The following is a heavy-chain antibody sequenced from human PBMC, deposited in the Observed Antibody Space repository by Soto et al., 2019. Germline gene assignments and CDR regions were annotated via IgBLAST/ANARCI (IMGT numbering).Heavy chain of an antibody. CDR1: GFTFSSYA. Sequence: QVQLVESGGGVVQPGRSLRLSCAASGFTFSSYAMHWVRQAPGKGLAWVAVISYDGSNKDYADSVKGRFTISRDNSKNTLHLQMSSLRPEDTAVYYCARDPDRWTRAGMDVWGQGTTVTVSS. CDR3: ARDPDRWTRAGMDV. D-gene: IGHD2-15*01. J-gene: IGHJ6*02. CDR2: ISYDGSNK. V-gene: IGHV3-30-3*01.